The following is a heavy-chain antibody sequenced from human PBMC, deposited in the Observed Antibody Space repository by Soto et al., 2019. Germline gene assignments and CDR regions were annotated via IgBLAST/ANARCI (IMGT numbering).Heavy chain of an antibody. J-gene: IGHJ4*02. D-gene: IGHD3-10*01. CDR3: FSGLGNPGY. Sequence: VEVCSASCRYRFTIYVVHGVRQAPGQRLEWMGWINAGNGNTKYSQKFQGRVTITRDTSASTAYMELSSLRSEDTAVYYCFSGLGNPGYWGQGTLVTVSS. V-gene: IGHV1-3*01. CDR1: RYRFTIYV. CDR2: INAGNGNT.